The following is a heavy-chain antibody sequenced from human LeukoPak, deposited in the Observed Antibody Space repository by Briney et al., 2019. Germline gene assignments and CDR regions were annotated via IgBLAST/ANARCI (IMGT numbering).Heavy chain of an antibody. Sequence: GRSLRLSCAASGFTFYNYAMHWVRQAPGKGLEWVAFIRYDGSNKYYADSVKGRFTISRDNSKNTLYLQMNSLRAEDTAVYYCVVLWFGESALFDYWGQGTLVTVSS. CDR3: VVLWFGESALFDY. V-gene: IGHV3-30*04. J-gene: IGHJ4*02. CDR2: IRYDGSNK. CDR1: GFTFYNYA. D-gene: IGHD3-10*01.